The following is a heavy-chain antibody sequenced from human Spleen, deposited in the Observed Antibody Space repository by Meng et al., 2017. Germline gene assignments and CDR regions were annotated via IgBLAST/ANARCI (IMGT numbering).Heavy chain of an antibody. CDR1: GFTFSTYG. Sequence: GESLKISCAASGFTFSTYGMTWVRQAPGKGLEWVSTVSHSGVSTYYADSVKGRFTISRDNSKNTLYLQINSLRAEDTAVYYCGGDSSGYASGYYGMDVWGHGTTVTVSS. V-gene: IGHV3-23*01. J-gene: IGHJ6*02. CDR2: VSHSGVST. D-gene: IGHD3-22*01. CDR3: GGDSSGYASGYYGMDV.